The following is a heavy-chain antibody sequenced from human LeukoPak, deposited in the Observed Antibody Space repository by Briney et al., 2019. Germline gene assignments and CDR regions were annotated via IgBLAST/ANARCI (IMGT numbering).Heavy chain of an antibody. V-gene: IGHV4-4*07. CDR3: ARVKFDSSGYYQDAFDI. D-gene: IGHD3-22*01. J-gene: IGHJ3*02. CDR2: IYSSGST. CDR1: GGSISSYY. Sequence: LETLSLTCTVSGGSISSYYWIWIRQPAGKALEWIGRIYSSGSTNYNPSLKSRVTMSVDTSKNQFSLKPSSVTAADTAVYHCARVKFDSSGYYQDAFDIWGQGTMVTVSS.